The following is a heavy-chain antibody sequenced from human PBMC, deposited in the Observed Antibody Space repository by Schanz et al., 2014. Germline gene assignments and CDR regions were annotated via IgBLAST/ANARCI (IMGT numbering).Heavy chain of an antibody. D-gene: IGHD3-10*01. CDR2: INHSGST. J-gene: IGHJ4*02. CDR3: ASTHWFGSGTTIVDY. V-gene: IGHV4-34*01. CDR1: GGSFSDYY. Sequence: QVQLQQWGAGLLKPSETLSLTCAVYGGSFSDYYWSWIRQPPGKGLEWIGEINHSGSTNYNPSLKSQFTISLDTSKNQFSLKLSSVTAADTAVYYCASTHWFGSGTTIVDYWGQGTLVTVSS.